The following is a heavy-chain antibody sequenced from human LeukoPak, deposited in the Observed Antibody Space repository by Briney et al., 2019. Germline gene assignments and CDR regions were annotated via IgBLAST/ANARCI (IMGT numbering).Heavy chain of an antibody. CDR2: IYHSGST. J-gene: IGHJ3*02. CDR1: GYSISSGYY. CDR3: ARVPTNDAFDI. V-gene: IGHV4-38-2*02. Sequence: SETLSLTCTVSGYSISSGYYWGWIRQPPGKGLEWIGSIYHSGSTYYNPSLKSRVTISVDTSKNQFSLKLSSVTAADTAVYYCARVPTNDAFDIWGQGTMVTVSS.